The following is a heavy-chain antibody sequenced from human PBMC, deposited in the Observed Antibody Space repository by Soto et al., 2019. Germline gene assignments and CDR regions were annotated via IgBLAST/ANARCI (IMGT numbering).Heavy chain of an antibody. CDR1: GASLSVGPYT. CDR2: ISHMGTT. J-gene: IGHJ5*02. V-gene: IGHV4-39*01. Sequence: SETLSLTCTVSGASLSVGPYTWGWIRQAPERGLEWIGTISHMGTTYYNTSLENRLTISLDTSKKQFTLKLTSVAAADTAVYYCARLPTGWPNWVVPGGQGILVPVSS. CDR3: ARLPTGWPNWVVP. D-gene: IGHD6-19*01.